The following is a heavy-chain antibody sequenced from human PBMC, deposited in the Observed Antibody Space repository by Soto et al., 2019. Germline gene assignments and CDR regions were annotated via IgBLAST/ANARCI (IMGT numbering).Heavy chain of an antibody. CDR3: ARDRGSGWYLTYYYYGMDV. Sequence: GASVKVSCKASGYTFTGYYMYWVRQAPGQGLEWVGWINPNSGGTNYAQKFQGRVTMTRDTSISTAYMELSRLRSDDTAVYYCARDRGSGWYLTYYYYGMDVWGQGTTVTVSS. CDR2: INPNSGGT. J-gene: IGHJ6*02. V-gene: IGHV1-2*02. D-gene: IGHD6-19*01. CDR1: GYTFTGYY.